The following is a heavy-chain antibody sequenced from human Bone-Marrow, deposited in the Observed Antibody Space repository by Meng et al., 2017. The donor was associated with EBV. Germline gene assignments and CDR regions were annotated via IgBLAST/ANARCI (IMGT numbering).Heavy chain of an antibody. Sequence: RLELGESGPRPVQPSETLSLTCTVSGGSISSRSYYWGWIRQPPGKGLEWIGSIYYSGSTYYNPSLKSRVTISVDTSKNQFSLKLSSVTAADTAVYYCAREYDSSGYSDYWGQGTLVTVSS. D-gene: IGHD3-22*01. CDR2: IYYSGST. CDR3: AREYDSSGYSDY. CDR1: GGSISSRSYY. J-gene: IGHJ4*02. V-gene: IGHV4-39*06.